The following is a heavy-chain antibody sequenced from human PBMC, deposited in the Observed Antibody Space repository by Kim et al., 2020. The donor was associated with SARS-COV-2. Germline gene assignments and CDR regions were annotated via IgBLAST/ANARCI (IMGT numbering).Heavy chain of an antibody. D-gene: IGHD2-2*01. V-gene: IGHV3-33*06. CDR3: AKLQGGCSSTTCYAYYYYGMDV. CDR2: IWHDGSNK. CDR1: GFTFSSYG. Sequence: GGSLRLSCAASGFTFSSYGMHWVRQAPGKGLEWVAVIWHDGSNKYYVDSVKGRFTISRDNSKNTLYLQMNSLRAEDTAVYYCAKLQGGCSSTTCYAYYYYGMDVWGQGTTVTVSS. J-gene: IGHJ6*02.